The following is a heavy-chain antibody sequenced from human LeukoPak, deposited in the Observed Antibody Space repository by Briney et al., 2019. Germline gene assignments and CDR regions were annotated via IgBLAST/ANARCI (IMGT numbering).Heavy chain of an antibody. J-gene: IGHJ5*02. CDR1: GYTFTGYY. D-gene: IGHD2-21*02. Sequence: ASVKVSCKASGYTFTGYYMHWVRQAPGQGLEWMGWINPNSGGTNYAQKFQGRVTMTRDTSISTAYMELSRLRSDDTAVYYCAGAQYSLTPVVVTATTPTNWFDPWGQGTLVTVSS. CDR3: AGAQYSLTPVVVTATTPTNWFDP. CDR2: INPNSGGT. V-gene: IGHV1-2*02.